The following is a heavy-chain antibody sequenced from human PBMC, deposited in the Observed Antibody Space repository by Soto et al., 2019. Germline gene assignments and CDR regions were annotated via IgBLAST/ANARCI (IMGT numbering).Heavy chain of an antibody. CDR2: IIPIVGTG. D-gene: IGHD6-25*01. V-gene: IGHV1-69*01. CDR1: GGSFSSYA. Sequence: QVQLVQSGAEVKKPGSSVKVSCKASGGSFSSYAISWVRQAPGQGLEWMGGIIPIVGTGNYAQNFQGRVTSPADESTSTAYMELSSLRSEDTAMYYCARDLRAAGRPGMDVWGQGTTVTVSS. J-gene: IGHJ6*02. CDR3: ARDLRAAGRPGMDV.